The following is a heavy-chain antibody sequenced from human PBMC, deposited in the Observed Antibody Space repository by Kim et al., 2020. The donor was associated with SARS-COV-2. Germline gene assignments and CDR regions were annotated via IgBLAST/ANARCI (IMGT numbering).Heavy chain of an antibody. CDR3: ARYYGSGGPGRGYYYYYGMDV. V-gene: IGHV7-4-1*02. D-gene: IGHD3-10*01. CDR1: GYTFTSYA. J-gene: IGHJ6*02. Sequence: ASVKVSCKASGYTFTSYAMNWVRQAPGQGLEWMGWINTNTGNPTYAQGFTGRFVFSLDTSVSTAYLQISSLKAEDTAVYYCARYYGSGGPGRGYYYYYGMDVWGQGTTVTVSS. CDR2: INTNTGNP.